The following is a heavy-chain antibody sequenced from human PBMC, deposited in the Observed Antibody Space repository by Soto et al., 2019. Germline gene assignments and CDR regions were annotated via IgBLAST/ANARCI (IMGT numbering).Heavy chain of an antibody. CDR3: ARAIVATIYYYYYGMDV. D-gene: IGHD5-12*01. CDR1: GFTFSSYA. Sequence: GGSLRLSCAASGFTFSSYAMHWVRQAPGKGLEWVAVISYDGSNKYYADSVKGRFTISRDNSKNTLYLQMNSLRAEDTAVYYCARAIVATIYYYYYGMDVWGQGTTVTVSS. CDR2: ISYDGSNK. V-gene: IGHV3-30-3*01. J-gene: IGHJ6*02.